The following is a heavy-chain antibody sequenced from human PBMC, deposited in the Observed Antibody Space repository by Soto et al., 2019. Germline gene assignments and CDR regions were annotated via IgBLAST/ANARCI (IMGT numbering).Heavy chain of an antibody. V-gene: IGHV1-3*01. CDR3: ARTSGYYSLDY. J-gene: IGHJ4*02. CDR1: GNTFTSYA. D-gene: IGHD3-22*01. CDR2: INAGNGNT. Sequence: GASAKVSCKASGNTFTSYAMHWVRQAPGQRLEWMGWINAGNGNTKYSQKFRGRVTITRDTSASTAYMELNSLRSEDTAVYYCARTSGYYSLDYWGQGALVTVSS.